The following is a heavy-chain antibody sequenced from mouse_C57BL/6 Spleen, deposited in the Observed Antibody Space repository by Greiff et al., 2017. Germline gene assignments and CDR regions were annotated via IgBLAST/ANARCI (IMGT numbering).Heavy chain of an antibody. CDR2: IYPGDGDT. J-gene: IGHJ3*01. V-gene: IGHV1-80*01. CDR1: GYAFSSYW. CDR3: ARRDQATWFAY. D-gene: IGHD3-2*02. Sequence: VQLQESGAELVKPGASVKISCKASGYAFSSYWMNWVKQRPGKGLEWIGQIYPGDGDTNYNGKFKGKATLTADKSSSTAYMQLSSLTSEDSAVYFCARRDQATWFAYWGQGTLVTVSA.